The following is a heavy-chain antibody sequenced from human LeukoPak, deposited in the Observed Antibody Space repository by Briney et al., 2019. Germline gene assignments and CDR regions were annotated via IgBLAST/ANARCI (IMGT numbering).Heavy chain of an antibody. J-gene: IGHJ4*02. CDR2: IYHSGST. V-gene: IGHV4-38-2*02. Sequence: SETLSLTCTVSGYSISSGYYWGWIRQPPGKGLEWIGSIYHSGSTNYNPSLKSRVTISVDTSKNQFSLKLSSVTAADTAVYYCARVRSSGWYGLVPNFDYWGQGTLVTVSS. CDR1: GYSISSGYY. CDR3: ARVRSSGWYGLVPNFDY. D-gene: IGHD6-19*01.